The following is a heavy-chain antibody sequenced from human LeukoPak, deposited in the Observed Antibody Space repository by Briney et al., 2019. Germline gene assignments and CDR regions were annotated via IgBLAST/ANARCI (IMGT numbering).Heavy chain of an antibody. V-gene: IGHV6-1*01. CDR1: GDSVSSHTAA. CDR2: TYYRSKWFN. Sequence: SQTLSLTCAISGDSVSSHTAAWNWIRLSPSRGLEWLGRTYYRSKWFNDYAVSVKSRININPDTSKNLFSLQLSSVTPEDTAVYYCVRGGQGDGHSADEGFDIWGQGTMVTVS. CDR3: VRGGQGDGHSADEGFDI. J-gene: IGHJ3*02. D-gene: IGHD5-18*01.